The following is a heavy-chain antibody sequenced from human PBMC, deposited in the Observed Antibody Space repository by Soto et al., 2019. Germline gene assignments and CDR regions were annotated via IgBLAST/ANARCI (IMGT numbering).Heavy chain of an antibody. CDR2: IYYSGST. Sequence: PSETLSLTCTVSGGSISSYYWSWIRQPPGKGLEWIGYIYYSGSTNYNPSLKSRVTISVDTSKNQFSLKLSSVTAADTAVYYCARLSDFWSGYRIIDYWGQGTLVTVSS. V-gene: IGHV4-59*01. CDR3: ARLSDFWSGYRIIDY. J-gene: IGHJ4*02. D-gene: IGHD3-3*01. CDR1: GGSISSYY.